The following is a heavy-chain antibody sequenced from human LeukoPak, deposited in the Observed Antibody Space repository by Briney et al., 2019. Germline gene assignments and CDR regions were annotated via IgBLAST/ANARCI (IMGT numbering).Heavy chain of an antibody. J-gene: IGHJ4*02. CDR2: IYHSGST. CDR1: GYSISSGYY. D-gene: IGHD3-10*01. CDR3: ARGPLWFGSYCFDY. Sequence: SETLSLTCTVSGYSISSGYYWGWIRQPPGKGLEWIGSIYHSGSTYYNPSLKSRVTISVDTSKNQFSLKLSSVTAADTAVYYCARGPLWFGSYCFDYWGQGTLVTVSS. V-gene: IGHV4-38-2*02.